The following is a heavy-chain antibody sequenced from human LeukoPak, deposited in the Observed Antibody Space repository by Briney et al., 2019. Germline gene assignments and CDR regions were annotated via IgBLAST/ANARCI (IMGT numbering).Heavy chain of an antibody. Sequence: GGSLRLSCAASGFTFSGSPMHWVRQASGKGLEWLGRIRSKANSYATVYAASVKGRFAISRDDSKTTAYLQMNSLKIEDTAVYYCTTGYRDDPWGQGTLATVSS. V-gene: IGHV3-73*01. D-gene: IGHD2-15*01. CDR2: IRSKANSYAT. J-gene: IGHJ5*02. CDR3: TTGYRDDP. CDR1: GFTFSGSP.